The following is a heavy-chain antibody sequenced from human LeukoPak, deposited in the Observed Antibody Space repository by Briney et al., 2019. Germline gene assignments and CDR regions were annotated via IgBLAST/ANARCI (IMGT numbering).Heavy chain of an antibody. D-gene: IGHD2-15*01. V-gene: IGHV4-59*01. J-gene: IGHJ6*02. CDR2: IYYSGST. Sequence: SQTLSLTCTVSGGSISSYYWSWIRQPPGKGLEWIGYIYYSGSTNYNPSLKSRVTISVDTSKNQCSLKLSSVTAADTAVYYCARGEDPHYGMDVWGQGTTVTVSS. CDR3: ARGEDPHYGMDV. CDR1: GGSISSYY.